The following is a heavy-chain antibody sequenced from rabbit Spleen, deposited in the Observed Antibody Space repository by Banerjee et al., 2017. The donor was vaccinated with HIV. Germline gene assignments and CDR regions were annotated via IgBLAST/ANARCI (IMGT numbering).Heavy chain of an antibody. D-gene: IGHD1-1*01. CDR1: GVSFSSSSY. Sequence: QSLEESGGDLVKPGASLTLTCTASGVSFSSSSYMCWVRQAPGKGLEWIACIDTGSSGFTYSATWAKGRFTCSKTSSTTVTLQMTSLTAADTATYFCARDTSTSFSSYGMDLWGQGTLVTVS. V-gene: IGHV1S40*01. J-gene: IGHJ6*01. CDR3: ARDTSTSFSSYGMDL. CDR2: IDTGSSGFT.